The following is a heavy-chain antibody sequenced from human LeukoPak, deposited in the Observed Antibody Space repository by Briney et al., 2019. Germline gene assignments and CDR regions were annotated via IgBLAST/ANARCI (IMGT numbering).Heavy chain of an antibody. J-gene: IGHJ5*02. CDR1: GYTFTSYD. D-gene: IGHD6-6*01. Sequence: ASVKVSCKASGYTFTSYDTNWVRQATGQGLEWMGWMNPNSGNTGYAQKFQGRVTITRNTSISTAYMELSSLRSEDTAVYYCARHSSSLNWFDPWGQGTLVTVSS. V-gene: IGHV1-8*03. CDR3: ARHSSSLNWFDP. CDR2: MNPNSGNT.